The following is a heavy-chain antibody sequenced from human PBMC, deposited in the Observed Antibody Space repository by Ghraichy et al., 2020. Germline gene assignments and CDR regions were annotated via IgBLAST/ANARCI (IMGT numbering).Heavy chain of an antibody. V-gene: IGHV3-30*18. CDR3: AKERESSGYYSFRGDYDGMDV. J-gene: IGHJ6*02. CDR1: GFTFSRYG. D-gene: IGHD3-22*01. CDR2: TSYDGSSK. Sequence: GGSLRLSCAVSGFTFSRYGMHWVRQAPGKGLEWVAVTSYDGSSKNFADSVQGRFTISRDNSKNTLYLQMNSLRAEDTAVYYCAKERESSGYYSFRGDYDGMDVWGQGTTVTVSS.